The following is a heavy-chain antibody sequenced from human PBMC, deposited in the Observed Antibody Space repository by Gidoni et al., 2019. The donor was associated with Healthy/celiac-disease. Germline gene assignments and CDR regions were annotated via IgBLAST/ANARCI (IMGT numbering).Heavy chain of an antibody. D-gene: IGHD1-26*01. CDR3: ATLAQSGSSYKYYYGMDV. J-gene: IGHJ6*02. Sequence: QVQLQESGPGLVKPSGTLSLTCAVSGGSISSSNWWSWVRQPPGKGLEWIGEIYHSGSTNYNPSLKSRVTISGDKSKNQFSLKLSSVTAADTAVYYCATLAQSGSSYKYYYGMDVWGQGTTVTVSS. V-gene: IGHV4-4*02. CDR1: GGSISSSNW. CDR2: IYHSGST.